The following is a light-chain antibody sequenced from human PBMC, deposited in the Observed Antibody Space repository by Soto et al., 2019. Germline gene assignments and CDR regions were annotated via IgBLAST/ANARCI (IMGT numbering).Light chain of an antibody. Sequence: EIVLTQSPGTLSLSPGERATXXXXXSQSVSSSYLAWYQQKPGQAPSLLIYGASTSATGTPARFSGSGSGTEFTLTISSLQSEDFAVYYCQQYIRWPLTFGGGTKVDIK. V-gene: IGKV3-15*01. CDR3: QQYIRWPLT. CDR1: QSVSSSY. J-gene: IGKJ4*01. CDR2: GAS.